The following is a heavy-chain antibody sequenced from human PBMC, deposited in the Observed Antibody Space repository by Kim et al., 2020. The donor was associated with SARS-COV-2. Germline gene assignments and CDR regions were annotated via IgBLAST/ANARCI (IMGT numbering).Heavy chain of an antibody. CDR1: GASISSGNYY. CDR2: VHASGST. Sequence: SETLSLTCTVYGASISSGNYYWSWIRQPVGKALEWIGRVHASGSTIYTSTLKNRVTISVDTSKNRFSLELSSVNAADTAVYYGARAPQYSDPGSLYFSGMDVWGQGTTVTVSS. D-gene: IGHD3-10*01. CDR3: ARAPQYSDPGSLYFSGMDV. J-gene: IGHJ6*02. V-gene: IGHV4-61*02.